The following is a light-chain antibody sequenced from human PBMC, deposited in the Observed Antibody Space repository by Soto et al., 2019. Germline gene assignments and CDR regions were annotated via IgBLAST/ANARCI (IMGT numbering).Light chain of an antibody. CDR2: AAS. CDR1: QGIRND. Sequence: AIQMTQSPSSLSASVGDRVTITCRASQGIRNDLGWYQQKPGKAPKLLIYAASSLQSGVPSRFSGSGSGTDFTLTFSSLQPEDFATYYFQQDYNYPRTSGGGTKVDIK. J-gene: IGKJ4*01. CDR3: QQDYNYPRT. V-gene: IGKV1-6*01.